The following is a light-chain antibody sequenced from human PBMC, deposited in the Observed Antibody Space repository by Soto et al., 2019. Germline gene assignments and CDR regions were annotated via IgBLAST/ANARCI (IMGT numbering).Light chain of an antibody. CDR2: AAS. Sequence: DIQMTQSPYSLSASVGARVTITCRASQSISSYLNWYQQKPGQAPKLLIYAASSWHSGVPYRFSGSGSGTDFTLTISSLQPEDFATYYCQQSYSTPKTFGQGTKVDIK. V-gene: IGKV1-39*01. J-gene: IGKJ1*01. CDR3: QQSYSTPKT. CDR1: QSISSY.